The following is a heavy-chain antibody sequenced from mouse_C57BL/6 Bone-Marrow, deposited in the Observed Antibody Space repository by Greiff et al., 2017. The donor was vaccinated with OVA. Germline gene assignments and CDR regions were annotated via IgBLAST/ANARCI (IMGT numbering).Heavy chain of an antibody. CDR3: ASEELNYGSSGDDFDC. V-gene: IGHV1-9*01. CDR2: ILPGSGST. J-gene: IGHJ2*01. D-gene: IGHD1-1*01. CDR1: GYTFTGYW. Sequence: VQLQQSGAELMKPGASVKLSCKATGYTFTGYWIEWVKQRPGHGLEWIGEILPGSGSTNYNEKFKGKATFTADTYSNTAYMQLSSLTTEDSAIYYCASEELNYGSSGDDFDCWGQSTTLTVSS.